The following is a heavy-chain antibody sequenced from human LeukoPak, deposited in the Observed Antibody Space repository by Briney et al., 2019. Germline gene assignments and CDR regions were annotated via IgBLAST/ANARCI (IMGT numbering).Heavy chain of an antibody. CDR3: VYLLGGTPLDY. J-gene: IGHJ4*02. D-gene: IGHD1-26*01. CDR1: GFTFSSFS. CDR2: IKSDGSST. Sequence: PGGSLRLSCAASGFTFSSFSMNWVRQVPGNGPVWVSHIKSDGSSTSYADSVQGRFTISRDNAKNTLYLQMNSLRAEDTAVYYCVYLLGGTPLDYWGQGTLVSVSS. V-gene: IGHV3-74*01.